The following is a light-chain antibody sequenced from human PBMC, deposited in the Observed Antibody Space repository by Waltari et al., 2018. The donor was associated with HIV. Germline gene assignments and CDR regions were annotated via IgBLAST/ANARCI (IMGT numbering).Light chain of an antibody. J-gene: IGKJ1*01. CDR2: WAS. CDR3: QQYFSTPWT. Sequence: DIVMTQTPDSLIVSPGERASINSSSNPSRFDSPNTKNFLVWYQQKPEQPPQLLIYWASSRESGVPARFSGSGSGTNFTLTISSLQPEDVATYFCQQYFSTPWTFGQGTKV. V-gene: IGKV4-1*01. CDR1: PSRFDSPNTKNF.